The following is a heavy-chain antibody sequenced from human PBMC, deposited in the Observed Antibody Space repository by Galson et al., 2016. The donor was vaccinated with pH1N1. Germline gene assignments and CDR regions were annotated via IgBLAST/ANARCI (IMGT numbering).Heavy chain of an antibody. CDR1: GYTFTSYA. Sequence: SVKVSCKASGYTFTSYAMNWVRQAPGQGLEWMGWINTNTGNPTYAQGFTGRFVFSLDTSDSTTYLHISSLKSEDTAVYYCASPRPLLRYFDWLLPGGLYYRGQGTLVTVSS. CDR2: INTNTGNP. V-gene: IGHV7-4-1*02. J-gene: IGHJ4*02. CDR3: ASPRPLLRYFDWLLPGGLYY. D-gene: IGHD3-9*01.